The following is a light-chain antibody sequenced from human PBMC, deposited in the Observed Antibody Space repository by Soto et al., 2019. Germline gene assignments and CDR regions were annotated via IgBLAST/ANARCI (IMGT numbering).Light chain of an antibody. Sequence: EIVLTQSPATLSLSPGERATLSCRASQSVSSYLAWYQQKPGQAPRLLIYDASNRATGIPARFSGSGSGTDFTLTISSLEPEDVEVYYCQQRSNWTPLTFGGGTKVEIK. V-gene: IGKV3-11*01. J-gene: IGKJ4*01. CDR3: QQRSNWTPLT. CDR1: QSVSSY. CDR2: DAS.